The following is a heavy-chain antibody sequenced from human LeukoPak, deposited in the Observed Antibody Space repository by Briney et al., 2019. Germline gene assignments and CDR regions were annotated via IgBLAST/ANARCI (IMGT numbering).Heavy chain of an antibody. CDR1: GFTFHFYS. CDR2: ISSRSSTI. Sequence: GGSLRLSCAASGFTFHFYSMTWVRQAPGKGLEWVSYISSRSSTIYYTDSVKGRFTVSRDNAKNSLNPQMNSLRDEDTAVYYCARIRSSTWVAFDYWGQGTLVSFCS. CDR3: ARIRSSTWVAFDY. D-gene: IGHD6-13*01. V-gene: IGHV3-48*02. J-gene: IGHJ4*02.